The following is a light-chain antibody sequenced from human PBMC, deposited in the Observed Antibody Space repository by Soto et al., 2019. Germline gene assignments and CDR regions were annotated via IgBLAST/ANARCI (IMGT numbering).Light chain of an antibody. CDR2: GAS. Sequence: IVLTQSPGTLSSSPGERVTLSCRASQSVTSNYLAWYQQKPGQAPRLLISGASIRATGIPDRFSGGGSGTDFTLTICRLEPDDFAVYYCQQYAISQTFCQGTNVDIK. V-gene: IGKV3-20*01. CDR3: QQYAISQT. J-gene: IGKJ1*01. CDR1: QSVTSNY.